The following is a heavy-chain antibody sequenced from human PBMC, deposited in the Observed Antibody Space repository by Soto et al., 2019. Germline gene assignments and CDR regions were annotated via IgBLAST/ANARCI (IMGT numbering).Heavy chain of an antibody. J-gene: IGHJ4*01. CDR2: IKHDGNEQ. CDR1: GFTFSGYW. CDR3: MRDDESFFDS. Sequence: PGGSLRLSCAASGFTFSGYWLSWVRQAPGKGLEWVANIKHDGNEQYYVDSVKGRFTISRDNAKNSLYLQMNSLRAEDAAVYYCMRDDESFFDSWGQGTLGTVSS. V-gene: IGHV3-7*03.